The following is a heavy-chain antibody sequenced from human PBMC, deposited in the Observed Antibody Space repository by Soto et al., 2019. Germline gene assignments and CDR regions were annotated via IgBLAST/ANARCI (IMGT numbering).Heavy chain of an antibody. CDR2: ISGSGGGGT. V-gene: IGHV3-23*01. CDR3: AKGGYCSSDACCHFDF. D-gene: IGHD2-2*01. Sequence: EVRLLESGGGSVQPGGSLRLSCAASGFTFSSYAMSWVRQAPGKGLEWVSAISGSGGGGTYYADSVKGRFTISRDNSKNTLYLQMNSLPTEDTAVYYCAKGGYCSSDACCHFDFWGQGTLVTVSS. J-gene: IGHJ4*02. CDR1: GFTFSSYA.